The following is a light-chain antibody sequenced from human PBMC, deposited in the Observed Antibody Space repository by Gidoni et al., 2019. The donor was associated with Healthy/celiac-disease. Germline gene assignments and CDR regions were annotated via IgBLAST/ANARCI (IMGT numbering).Light chain of an antibody. CDR2: WAS. CDR3: QQYYSTPRT. Sequence: DIVMTQSPDSLAVSLGERATINCKSSQSVLYSSNTKNDFAWYQQKPGQPPKLLIYWASTRESGVPDRFSGSESGTDFTLTISSLQAEDVAVYYCQQYYSTPRTFGQGTKVEIK. J-gene: IGKJ1*01. V-gene: IGKV4-1*01. CDR1: QSVLYSSNTKND.